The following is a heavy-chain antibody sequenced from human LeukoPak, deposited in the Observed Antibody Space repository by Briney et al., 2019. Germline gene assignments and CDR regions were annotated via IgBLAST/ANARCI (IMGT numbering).Heavy chain of an antibody. CDR1: GGTFSSYA. D-gene: IGHD6-6*01. J-gene: IGHJ6*03. CDR3: ARVWQPDPSSSSSYYYYYMDV. CDR2: IIPIFGTA. V-gene: IGHV1-69*13. Sequence: VASVKVSCKASGGTFSSYAISWVRQAPGQGLEWMGGIIPIFGTANYAQKFQGRVTITADESTSTAYMELSSLRSEDTAVYYCARVWQPDPSSSSSYYYYYMDVWGKGTTVTASS.